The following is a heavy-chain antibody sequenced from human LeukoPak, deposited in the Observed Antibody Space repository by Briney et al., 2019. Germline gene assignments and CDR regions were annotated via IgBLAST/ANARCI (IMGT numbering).Heavy chain of an antibody. CDR3: ARGPRHKTGGQEYYYMDV. CDR2: IKQDGSEK. V-gene: IGHV3-7*01. Sequence: GGTLRLSCAASGFTFSSYGMSWVRQAPGKGLEWVAHIKQDGSEKYYVDSVKGRFTISRDNAKNSLYLQMNSLRAEDTAVYYCARGPRHKTGGQEYYYMDVWGKGTTVTVSS. D-gene: IGHD1-1*01. J-gene: IGHJ6*03. CDR1: GFTFSSYG.